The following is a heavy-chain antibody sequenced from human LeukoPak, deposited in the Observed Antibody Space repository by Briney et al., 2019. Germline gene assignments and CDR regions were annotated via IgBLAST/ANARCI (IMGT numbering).Heavy chain of an antibody. Sequence: GGSLRLSCAVSGFTVSSNYMTWVRQAPGKGLEWVSVIYSGGSIYYADSVKGRFTISRDISKNTEDLQLNSLRAEDTAVYYCASGKETSMAQGYWGQGTLVTVSS. D-gene: IGHD5-18*01. J-gene: IGHJ4*02. CDR3: ASGKETSMAQGY. CDR2: IYSGGSI. CDR1: GFTVSSNY. V-gene: IGHV3-53*01.